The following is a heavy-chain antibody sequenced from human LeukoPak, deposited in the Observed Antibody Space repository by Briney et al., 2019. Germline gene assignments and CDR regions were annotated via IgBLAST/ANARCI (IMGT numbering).Heavy chain of an antibody. V-gene: IGHV3-33*01. Sequence: PGGSLRLSCAASGFTFSSYGMHWVRQAPGKGLEWVAVIWYDGSNKYYADSVKGRFTISRDNSKNTLYLQMNSLRAEDTAVYYCARVADYGGTKIRSYYFDYWGQGTLVTVSS. J-gene: IGHJ4*02. CDR3: ARVADYGGTKIRSYYFDY. D-gene: IGHD4-23*01. CDR1: GFTFSSYG. CDR2: IWYDGSNK.